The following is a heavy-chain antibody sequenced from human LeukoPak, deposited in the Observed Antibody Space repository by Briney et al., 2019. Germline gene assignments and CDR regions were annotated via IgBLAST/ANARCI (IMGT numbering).Heavy chain of an antibody. CDR1: GYTFTGYY. D-gene: IGHD6-6*01. CDR3: ARDRGSSSAGPYF. V-gene: IGHV1-2*02. Sequence: ASVKVSCKASGYTFTGYYMHWVRQAPGQGLEWMGWINPNSGGTNYAQKFQGRVTMTRDTSISTAYMELSRLRSDDTAVYYCARDRGSSSAGPYFRGQGTLVTVSS. CDR2: INPNSGGT. J-gene: IGHJ4*02.